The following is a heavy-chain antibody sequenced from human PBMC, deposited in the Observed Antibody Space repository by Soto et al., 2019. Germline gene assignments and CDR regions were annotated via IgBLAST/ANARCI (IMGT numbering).Heavy chain of an antibody. V-gene: IGHV1-2*04. CDR3: ARGGITIFGVVIIGGMAV. J-gene: IGHJ6*02. CDR2: INPNSGGT. CDR1: GYTFTSYG. Sequence: GASVKVSCKASGYTFTSYGISWVRQAPGQGLEWMGWINPNSGGTNYAQKFQGWVTMTRDTSISTAYMELSRLRSDDTAVYYCARGGITIFGVVIIGGMAVWGQGTTVTVSS. D-gene: IGHD3-3*01.